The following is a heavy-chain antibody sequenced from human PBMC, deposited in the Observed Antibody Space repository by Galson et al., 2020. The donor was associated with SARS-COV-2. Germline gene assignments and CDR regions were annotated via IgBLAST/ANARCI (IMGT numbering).Heavy chain of an antibody. V-gene: IGHV3-23*01. CDR1: GFTFSRYA. CDR3: AKDRGNDYGDQLDF. CDR2: ISGGGGST. D-gene: IGHD4-17*01. Sequence: GESLKTSCAAPGFTFSRYALAWVRQAPGKGLEWVSGISGGGGSTYYVDSVKGRFTISRDTSQNTVHLQMSSLRAEDTAVYYCAKDRGNDYGDQLDFWGQGTLVTVSS. J-gene: IGHJ4*02.